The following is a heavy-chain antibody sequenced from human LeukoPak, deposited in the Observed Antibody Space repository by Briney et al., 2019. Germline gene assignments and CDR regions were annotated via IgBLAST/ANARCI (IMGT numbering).Heavy chain of an antibody. CDR2: IYYSGST. V-gene: IGHV4-39*01. Sequence: SETLSLTCTVSGGSISSSSYYWGWIRQPPGTGLEWIGSIYYSGSTYYNPSLKSRVTISVDTSKNQFSLKLSSVTAADTAVYYCARHGYWYFDLWGRGTLVTVSS. J-gene: IGHJ2*01. CDR3: ARHGYWYFDL. CDR1: GGSISSSSYY.